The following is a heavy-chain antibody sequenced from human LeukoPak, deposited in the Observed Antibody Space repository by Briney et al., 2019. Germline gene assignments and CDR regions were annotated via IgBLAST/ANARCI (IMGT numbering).Heavy chain of an antibody. CDR2: IYPGDSDS. CDR1: GYSFTSYW. V-gene: IGHV5-51*01. Sequence: GESLKISCKGSGYSFTSYWIGWVRQMPGKGLEWMEIIYPGDSDSRYSPSFQGQVTISADKSISTAYLQWSSLKASDTAMYYCARGVEMATSLYDYWGQGTLVTVSS. D-gene: IGHD5-24*01. CDR3: ARGVEMATSLYDY. J-gene: IGHJ4*02.